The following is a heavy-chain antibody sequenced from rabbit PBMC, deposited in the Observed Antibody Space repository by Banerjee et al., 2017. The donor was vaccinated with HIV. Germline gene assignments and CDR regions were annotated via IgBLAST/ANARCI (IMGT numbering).Heavy chain of an antibody. CDR2: IYTGDGST. V-gene: IGHV1S45*01. D-gene: IGHD4-2*01. CDR3: ARDFSWTNL. J-gene: IGHJ4*01. CDR1: GLDFSSSYW. Sequence: QEQLEESGGDLVMPEGSLTLTCKASGLDFSSSYWICWVRQAPGKGLEWIGCIYTGDGSTYYANWAKGRFTISKTSSTTVTLQMTSLTAADTATYFCARDFSWTNLWGPGTLVTVS.